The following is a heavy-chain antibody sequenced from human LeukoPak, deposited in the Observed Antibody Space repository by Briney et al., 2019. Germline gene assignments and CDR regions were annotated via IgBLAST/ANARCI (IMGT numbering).Heavy chain of an antibody. J-gene: IGHJ4*02. CDR1: GGTFSSYA. CDR2: IIPILGIA. V-gene: IGHV1-69*04. Sequence: ASVKVSCKASGGTFSSYAISWVRQAPGQGLEWMGRIIPILGIANYAQKFQGRVTITADKSTSTAYMELSSLRSEDTAVYYCARDEGTIVVVVAATLDYWGQGTLVTVSS. D-gene: IGHD2-15*01. CDR3: ARDEGTIVVVVAATLDY.